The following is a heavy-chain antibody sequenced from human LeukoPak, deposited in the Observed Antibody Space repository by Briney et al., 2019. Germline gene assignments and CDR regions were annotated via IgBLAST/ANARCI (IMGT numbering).Heavy chain of an antibody. D-gene: IGHD3-16*02. CDR2: ISKTGST. CDR1: GGSIGDYY. CDR3: ARLVWDPSFYYYYGMDV. V-gene: IGHV4-4*07. Sequence: SETLSLTCIVSGGSIGDYYWTWIRQPAGKGLEWIGRISKTGSTKYNPSLESRVTMSVDTSEDQFSLKLSSVTAADTAVYYCARLVWDPSFYYYYGMDVWGQGTTVTVSS. J-gene: IGHJ6*02.